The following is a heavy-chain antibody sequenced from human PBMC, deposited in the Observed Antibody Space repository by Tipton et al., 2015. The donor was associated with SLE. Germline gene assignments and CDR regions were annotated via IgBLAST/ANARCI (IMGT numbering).Heavy chain of an antibody. D-gene: IGHD6-13*01. CDR1: GGSISSGSYY. V-gene: IGHV4-39*07. CDR3: ARDPIAAAGEFDY. CDR2: IYYSGST. J-gene: IGHJ4*02. Sequence: TLSLTCTVSGGSISSGSYYWGWIRQPPGKGLEWIGTIYYSGSTYYNPSLKSRVTISVDTSKTQFSLKLSSVTAADTAVYYCARDPIAAAGEFDYWGQGTLVTVSS.